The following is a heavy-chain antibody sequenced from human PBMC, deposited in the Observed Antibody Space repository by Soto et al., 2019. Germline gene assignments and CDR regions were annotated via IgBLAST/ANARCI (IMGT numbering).Heavy chain of an antibody. D-gene: IGHD1-1*01. Sequence: PGGSLRLSCAAAGFTFGDFWMTWVRQAPGKGLEWVANIKKDGSETYYVDSVKGRFTMSRDNAKNSVSLQMSSLRAEYTAVYYCARTGTSHYWGQGTLVTVSS. CDR2: IKKDGSET. J-gene: IGHJ4*02. V-gene: IGHV3-7*05. CDR1: GFTFGDFW. CDR3: ARTGTSHY.